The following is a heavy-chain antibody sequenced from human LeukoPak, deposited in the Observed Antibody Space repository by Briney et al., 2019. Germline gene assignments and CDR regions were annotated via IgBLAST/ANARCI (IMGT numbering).Heavy chain of an antibody. CDR1: GYTFTSYA. D-gene: IGHD1-26*01. CDR2: INTNTGNP. Sequence: ASVKVSCKASGYTFTSYAMNWVRQAPGQGLEWMGWINTNTGNPTYAQGFTGRFVFSLDTSVSTAYLQISSLKAEDTAVYYCARVYILRGMSYPYAFDIWGQGTMVTVSS. V-gene: IGHV7-4-1*02. CDR3: ARVYILRGMSYPYAFDI. J-gene: IGHJ3*02.